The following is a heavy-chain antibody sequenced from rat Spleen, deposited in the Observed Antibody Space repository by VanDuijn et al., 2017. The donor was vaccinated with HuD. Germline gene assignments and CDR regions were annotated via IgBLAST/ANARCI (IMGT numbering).Heavy chain of an antibody. D-gene: IGHD1-10*01. V-gene: IGHV5S23*01. Sequence: EVQLVESNGGLVQPGRSLKLSCAASGFTFSNYDMVWVRQAPTKGLEWVASISTGGGNTYYRDSVKGRFTISRDNAKSTLYLQMDSLRSEDTATYYCASNNYGVVDYWGQGVMVTVSS. J-gene: IGHJ2*01. CDR3: ASNNYGVVDY. CDR1: GFTFSNYD. CDR2: ISTGGGNT.